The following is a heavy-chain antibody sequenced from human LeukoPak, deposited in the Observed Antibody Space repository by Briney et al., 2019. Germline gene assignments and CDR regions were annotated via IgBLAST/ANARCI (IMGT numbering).Heavy chain of an antibody. D-gene: IGHD6-19*01. CDR1: GFSFKSYA. CDR3: ARGTPSSSGWLYYGMDV. J-gene: IGHJ6*02. Sequence: GGSLRLSCAASGFSFKSYAISWVRQAPGKGLEWVSVISDSGGSTYYADSVKGRFTISRDNSKNTLYLQMNSLRAEDTAVYYCARGTPSSSGWLYYGMDVWGQGTTVTVSS. V-gene: IGHV3-23*01. CDR2: ISDSGGST.